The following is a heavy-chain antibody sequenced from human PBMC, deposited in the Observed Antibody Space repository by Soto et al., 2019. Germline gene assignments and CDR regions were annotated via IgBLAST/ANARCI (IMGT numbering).Heavy chain of an antibody. CDR1: GGSISSSSYY. CDR3: ARQYPGGWLDWFDP. Sequence: PSETLSLTCTVSGGSISSSSYYWGWIRQPPGKGLEWIGSIYYSGSTYYNPSLKSRVTISVDTSKNQFSLKLSSVTAADTAVYYCARQYPGGWLDWFDPWGQGTLVTVSS. J-gene: IGHJ5*02. CDR2: IYYSGST. V-gene: IGHV4-39*01. D-gene: IGHD5-18*01.